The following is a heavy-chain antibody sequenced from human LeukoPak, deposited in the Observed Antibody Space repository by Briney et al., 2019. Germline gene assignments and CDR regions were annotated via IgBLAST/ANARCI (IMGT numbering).Heavy chain of an antibody. D-gene: IGHD6-19*01. V-gene: IGHV3-21*04. CDR2: ISSSSSYI. CDR3: AKRAGTSGSSPFDY. Sequence: GGSLRLSCAASGFRLSSYSMSWVRQAPGKGLEWVSSISSSSSYIYYADSVKGRFTISRDNAKNSLYLQMNSLRAEDTAVYFCAKRAGTSGSSPFDYWGQGTLVTVSS. CDR1: GFRLSSYS. J-gene: IGHJ4*02.